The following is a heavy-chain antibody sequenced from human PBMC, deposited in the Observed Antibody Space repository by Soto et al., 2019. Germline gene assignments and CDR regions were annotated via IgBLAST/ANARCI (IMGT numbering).Heavy chain of an antibody. CDR2: IIPIFGTP. V-gene: IGHV1-69*06. J-gene: IGHJ3*02. CDR1: GGTFSSYA. D-gene: IGHD5-18*01. CDR3: AREGGTAMVKGRDAFDI. Sequence: QVQLVQSGAEVKKPGSSVKVSCKASGGTFSSYAISSVRQAPGQGLEWMGGIIPIFGTPNYAQKIQGRVTITADKSTSTADIERSSLRSEDTAMYYCAREGGTAMVKGRDAFDIWGQGTMVTVSS.